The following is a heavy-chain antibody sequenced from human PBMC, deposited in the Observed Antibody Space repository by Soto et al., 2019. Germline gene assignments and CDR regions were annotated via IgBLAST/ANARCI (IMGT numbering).Heavy chain of an antibody. CDR3: AIDLSIVVLLYATDV. CDR2: IWYDGSNK. V-gene: IGHV3-33*01. D-gene: IGHD3-22*01. Sequence: PGGSLRLSCAASGFTFSSYGMHWVRQAPGKGLEWLAVIWYDGSNKYYADSVKGRFTISRDNSNTTLYLQMNSLRAEDTAVYSCAIDLSIVVLLYATDVSGKGTMVTVSS. CDR1: GFTFSSYG. J-gene: IGHJ6*04.